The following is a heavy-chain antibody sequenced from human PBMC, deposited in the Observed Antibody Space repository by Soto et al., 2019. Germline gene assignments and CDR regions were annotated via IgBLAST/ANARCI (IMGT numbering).Heavy chain of an antibody. J-gene: IGHJ6*02. V-gene: IGHV1-24*01. Sequence: ASVKVSCNVSGYTLSEFSMHWERHAHGNGHEWMRGFDPEDRATIYAQKFQGRVTMTEDTSTDTAYMELSRLRSEDTAVYYWATWIRGFCSSTSCYTGLYYYGMDVWGQGTTVTVSS. CDR2: FDPEDRAT. CDR1: GYTLSEFS. D-gene: IGHD2-2*02. CDR3: ATWIRGFCSSTSCYTGLYYYGMDV.